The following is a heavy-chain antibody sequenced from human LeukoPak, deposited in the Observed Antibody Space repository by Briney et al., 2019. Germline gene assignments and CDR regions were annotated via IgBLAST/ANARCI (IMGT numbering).Heavy chain of an antibody. V-gene: IGHV4-34*01. CDR1: GGPIRSYY. CDR2: INHSGST. D-gene: IGHD6-13*01. J-gene: IGHJ4*02. CDR3: ARFSAAAGTGY. Sequence: SETLSLTCTVSGGPIRSYYWSWIRQPPGKGLEWIGEINHSGSTNYNPSLKSRVTISVDTSKNQFSLKLSSVTAADTAVYYCARFSAAAGTGYWGQGTLVTVSS.